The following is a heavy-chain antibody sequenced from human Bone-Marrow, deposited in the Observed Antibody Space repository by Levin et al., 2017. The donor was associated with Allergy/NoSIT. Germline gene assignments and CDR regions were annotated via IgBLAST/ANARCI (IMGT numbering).Heavy chain of an antibody. D-gene: IGHD3-16*01. V-gene: IGHV4-39*01. J-gene: IGHJ5*02. Sequence: SQTLSLPCTVSGGSISISSYYWGWIRQPPGKGLELIGTIYYSGNAYYNPSLKSRVTISVDTSKNQFSLKLTSVTAADTAIYYWARHSYGRGRFDPWGQGTLVTVSS. CDR3: ARHSYGRGRFDP. CDR2: IYYSGNA. CDR1: GGSISISSYY.